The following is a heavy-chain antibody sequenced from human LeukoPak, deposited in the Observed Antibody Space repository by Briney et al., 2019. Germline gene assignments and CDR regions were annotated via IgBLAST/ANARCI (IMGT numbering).Heavy chain of an antibody. CDR2: IYYSGST. J-gene: IGHJ4*02. D-gene: IGHD2/OR15-2a*01. V-gene: IGHV4-31*03. CDR3: ARGLIAVKPFDY. Sequence: SQTLSLTCTVSGGSISSGGYYWSWIRQHPGKGLEWIGYIYYSGSTYYNPSLKSRVTISVDTSKNQFSLKLSSVTAADTAVYYCARGLIAVKPFDYWGQGTLVTVSS. CDR1: GGSISSGGYY.